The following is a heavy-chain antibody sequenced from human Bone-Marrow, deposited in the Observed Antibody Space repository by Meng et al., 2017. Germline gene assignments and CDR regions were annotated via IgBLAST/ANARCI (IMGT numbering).Heavy chain of an antibody. CDR1: GFTFSSYE. J-gene: IGHJ5*02. CDR2: ISSSGSTI. Sequence: GESLKISCAASGFTFSSYEMNWVRQAPGKGLEWVSYISSSGSTIYYADSVKGRFTISRDNSKNTLYLQMNSLRAEDTAVYYCAKDRRVGFGELSGWFDPWGQGTLVTVSS. V-gene: IGHV3-48*03. D-gene: IGHD3-10*01. CDR3: AKDRRVGFGELSGWFDP.